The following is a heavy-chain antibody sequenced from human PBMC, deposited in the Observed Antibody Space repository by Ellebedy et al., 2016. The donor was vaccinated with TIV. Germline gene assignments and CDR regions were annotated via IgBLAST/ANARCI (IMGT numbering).Heavy chain of an antibody. J-gene: IGHJ6*02. CDR3: ASREYCSSTSCYPYYYYYYGMDV. CDR1: GYTFTSYG. V-gene: IGHV1-69*13. CDR2: IIPIFGTA. Sequence: SVKVSXXASGYTFTSYGISWVRQAPGQGLEWMGGIIPIFGTANYAQKFQGRVTITADESTSTAYMELSSLRSEDTAVYYCASREYCSSTSCYPYYYYYYGMDVWGQGTTVTVSS. D-gene: IGHD2-2*01.